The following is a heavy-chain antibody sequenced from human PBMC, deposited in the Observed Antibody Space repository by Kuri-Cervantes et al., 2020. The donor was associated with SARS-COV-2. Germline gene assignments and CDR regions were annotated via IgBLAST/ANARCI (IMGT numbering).Heavy chain of an antibody. CDR3: ARDPNYDSSGYYGLTFDY. V-gene: IGHV1-18*04. CDR2: ISAYNGNT. CDR1: GYTFTGYD. Sequence: ASVKVSCKASGYTFTGYDISWVRQAPGQGLEWMGWISAYNGNTNYAQKLQGRVTMTTDTSTSTAYMELRSPRSDDTAVYCCARDPNYDSSGYYGLTFDYWGQGTLVTVSS. D-gene: IGHD3-22*01. J-gene: IGHJ4*02.